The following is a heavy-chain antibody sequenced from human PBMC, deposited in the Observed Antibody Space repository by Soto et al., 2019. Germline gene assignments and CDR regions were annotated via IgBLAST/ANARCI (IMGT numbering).Heavy chain of an antibody. V-gene: IGHV4-4*07. D-gene: IGHD6-13*01. Sequence: SETLSLTCTVSGGSISIYYWSWIRQPAGKGLEWIGRIYTSGSTNYNPSLKSRVTMSVDTSKNQFSLKLSSVTAADTAVYYCARGPRHSSSRYGWFDPWGQGTLVTVS. CDR3: ARGPRHSSSRYGWFDP. CDR1: GGSISIYY. J-gene: IGHJ5*02. CDR2: IYTSGST.